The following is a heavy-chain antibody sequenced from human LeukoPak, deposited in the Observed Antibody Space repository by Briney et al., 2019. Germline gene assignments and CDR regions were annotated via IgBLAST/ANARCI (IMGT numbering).Heavy chain of an antibody. CDR2: IYYSGST. V-gene: IGHV4-59*01. CDR3: ARDGGGSYHLDY. D-gene: IGHD1-26*01. J-gene: IGHJ4*02. CDR1: GGSISTYH. Sequence: SETLSLTCTVSGGSISTYHWSWIRQPPAKGLEWIGYIYYSGSTNYNPSLKSRVTISVDTSKNQFSLKLSSVTAADTAVYYCARDGGGSYHLDYWGQGTLVTVSS.